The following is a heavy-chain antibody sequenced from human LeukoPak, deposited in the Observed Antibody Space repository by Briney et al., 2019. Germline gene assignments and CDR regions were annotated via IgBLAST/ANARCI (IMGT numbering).Heavy chain of an antibody. V-gene: IGHV4-59*01. CDR3: ARVLGYCSSTSCRPSTVDY. D-gene: IGHD2-2*01. J-gene: IGHJ4*02. CDR2: IYYSGST. Sequence: KPSETLSLTCTVSGGSISSYYWSWIRQPPGKGLEWIGYIYYSGSTNYNPSLKSRVTISVDTSKNQFSLKLSSVTAADTAVYYCARVLGYCSSTSCRPSTVDYWGQGTLDTVSS. CDR1: GGSISSYY.